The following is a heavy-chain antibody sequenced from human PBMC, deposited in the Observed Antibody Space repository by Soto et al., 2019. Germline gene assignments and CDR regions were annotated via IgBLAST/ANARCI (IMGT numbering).Heavy chain of an antibody. V-gene: IGHV3-30*18. CDR3: AKDLNYSFDY. CDR1: GFTFSSYG. CDR2: ISYDGSNK. J-gene: IGHJ4*02. Sequence: QVQLVESGGGVVQPGRSLRLSCAASGFTFSSYGMHWVRQAPGKGLEWVAVISYDGSNKYYADSVKGRFTISRDNSMNTLYLQMNSLRDEDTAVYYCAKDLNYSFDYWGQGTLVTVSS. D-gene: IGHD1-20*01.